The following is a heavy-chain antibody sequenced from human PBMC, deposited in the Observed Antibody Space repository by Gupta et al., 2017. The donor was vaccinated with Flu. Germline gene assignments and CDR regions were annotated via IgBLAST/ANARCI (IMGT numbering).Heavy chain of an antibody. Sequence: EVQLVESGGGLVQPGGSLRISCAASGFTFSDPYMAWVRQAPGKGLEWIASIKNKRANYATQYAASVKDRFIISRDDSDNSLYLQMNSLKTEETAIYYCIRDWHTAMFDWGKGVLVTVSS. CDR3: IRDWHTAMFD. J-gene: IGHJ4*02. V-gene: IGHV3-72*01. CDR2: IKNKRANYAT. CDR1: GFTFSDPY. D-gene: IGHD5-18*01.